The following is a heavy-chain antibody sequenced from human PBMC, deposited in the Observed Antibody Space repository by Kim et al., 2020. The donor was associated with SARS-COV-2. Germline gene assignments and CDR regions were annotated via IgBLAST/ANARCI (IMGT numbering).Heavy chain of an antibody. V-gene: IGHV4-38-2*02. CDR1: GYSISSGYY. CDR2: FSHSGST. Sequence: SETLSLTCTVSGYSISSGYYWGWIRQPPGKGLEWIGGFSHSGSTYYNPSLKSRVTISVDTSKNQVSLNVTSVTAADTAVYYCAREGGSGLLGDYWGQGT. J-gene: IGHJ4*02. CDR3: AREGGSGLLGDY. D-gene: IGHD1-26*01.